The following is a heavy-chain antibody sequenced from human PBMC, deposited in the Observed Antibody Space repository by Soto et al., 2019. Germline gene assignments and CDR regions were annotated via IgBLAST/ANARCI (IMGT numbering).Heavy chain of an antibody. CDR3: AGRTYYDILTGYYTDY. J-gene: IGHJ4*02. CDR1: GGSIRSYY. V-gene: IGHV4-59*01. CDR2: IYYSGST. Sequence: SETLSLTCTFSGGSIRSYYWSLIRQPPGKGLEWIGYIYYSGSTNYNPSLKSRVTISVDTSKNQFSLKLSSVTAADTAVYYCAGRTYYDILTGYYTDYWGQGTLVTVSS. D-gene: IGHD3-9*01.